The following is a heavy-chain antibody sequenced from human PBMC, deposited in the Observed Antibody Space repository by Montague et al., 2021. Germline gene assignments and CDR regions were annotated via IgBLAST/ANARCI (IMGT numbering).Heavy chain of an antibody. CDR3: ARRGGTMVRGVKGYMDV. CDR2: INHSGST. V-gene: IGHV4-34*01. Sequence: SETLSLTCAVYGGSFSGYYWSWIRQPPGKGLEWIGEINHSGSTNYNPSLKSRVTISVDTSKNQFSLKLSSVTAAATAVYYCARRGGTMVRGVKGYMDVWGQGTTVTVSS. CDR1: GGSFSGYY. D-gene: IGHD3-10*01. J-gene: IGHJ6*03.